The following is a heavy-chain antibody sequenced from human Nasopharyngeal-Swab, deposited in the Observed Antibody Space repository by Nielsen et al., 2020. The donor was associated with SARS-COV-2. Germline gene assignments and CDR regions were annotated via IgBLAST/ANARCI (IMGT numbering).Heavy chain of an antibody. CDR2: INAGNGNT. V-gene: IGHV1-3*01. CDR3: ASCSGGSCDYYYYGMDV. J-gene: IGHJ6*02. D-gene: IGHD2-15*01. CDR1: GYTFTSYA. Sequence: ASVKVSCKASGYTFTSYAMHWVRQAPGQRLEWMGWINAGNGNTKYSQKFQGRVTITRDTSASTAYMELSSLRSEDTAVYYCASCSGGSCDYYYYGMDVWGQGTTVTVSS.